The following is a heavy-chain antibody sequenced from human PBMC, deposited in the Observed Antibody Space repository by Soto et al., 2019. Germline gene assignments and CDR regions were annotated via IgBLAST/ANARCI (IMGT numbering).Heavy chain of an antibody. CDR3: ATDRGNYGDYLFDC. D-gene: IGHD4-17*01. Sequence: QVQLVESGGGVVQPGRSLRLSCAASGFTFSSYGMHWVRQAPGKGLEWVAVIWYDGSNKYYADSVKGRFTISRDNSKNTLYLQMNSPRAEDTAVYYCATDRGNYGDYLFDCWGQGTLVTVSS. J-gene: IGHJ4*02. CDR2: IWYDGSNK. V-gene: IGHV3-33*01. CDR1: GFTFSSYG.